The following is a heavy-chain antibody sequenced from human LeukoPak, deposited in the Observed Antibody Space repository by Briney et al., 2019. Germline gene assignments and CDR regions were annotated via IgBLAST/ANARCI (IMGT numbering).Heavy chain of an antibody. CDR3: ARVYGSSGWYGVWYFDY. CDR1: GGSISSSSYY. CDR2: LYYSGST. D-gene: IGHD6-19*01. Sequence: SDTLSLTCTVSGGSISSSSYYWGWLRPPPGKGLEWLGSLYYSGSTYYNPSLKSRVIIPVDTSKNQSSLKLSSVTAADTAVYYGARVYGSSGWYGVWYFDYWGQGTLVTVSS. V-gene: IGHV4-39*07. J-gene: IGHJ4*02.